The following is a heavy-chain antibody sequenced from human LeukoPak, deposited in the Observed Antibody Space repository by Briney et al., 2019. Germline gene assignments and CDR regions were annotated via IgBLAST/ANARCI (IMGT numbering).Heavy chain of an antibody. V-gene: IGHV1-69*06. J-gene: IGHJ4*02. Sequence: SVKVSCKASGGTFSSYAISWVRQAPGQGLEWMGGIIPIFGTANYAQKFQGRVTITADKSTSTTYMELSSLRSEDTAVYYCARSGGTYYYGSGSYYSGGSLDYWGQGTLVTVSS. CDR1: GGTFSSYA. CDR2: IIPIFGTA. CDR3: ARSGGTYYYGSGSYYSGGSLDY. D-gene: IGHD3-10*01.